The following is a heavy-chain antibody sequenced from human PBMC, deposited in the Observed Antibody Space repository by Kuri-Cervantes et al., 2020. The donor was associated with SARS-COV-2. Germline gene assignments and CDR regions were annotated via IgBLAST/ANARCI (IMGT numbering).Heavy chain of an antibody. V-gene: IGHV1-2*02. CDR3: ATSLYYYDSSGYYEN. CDR1: GYTFTSYD. CDR2: MNPNSGGT. J-gene: IGHJ4*02. D-gene: IGHD3-22*01. Sequence: ASVKVSCKASGYTFTSYDINWVRQATGQGLEWMGWMNPNSGGTNYAQKFQGRVTMTRDTSISTAYMELSRLRSEDTAVYYCATSLYYYDSSGYYENWGQGTLVTVSS.